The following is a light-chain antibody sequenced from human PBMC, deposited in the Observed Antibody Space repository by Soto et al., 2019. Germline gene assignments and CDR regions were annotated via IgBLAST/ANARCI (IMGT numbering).Light chain of an antibody. CDR2: GAS. CDR1: QSVTNNF. Sequence: IVLTQSPGTLSLSPGERATLSCGASQSVTNNFLAWYQQKPGQAPRLLIYGASSRATGVPDRFSSSGSGTDFTLTISRLEPGDFAVYYCQQYGTPLFTFDPGTKVDIK. CDR3: QQYGTPLFT. J-gene: IGKJ3*01. V-gene: IGKV3-20*01.